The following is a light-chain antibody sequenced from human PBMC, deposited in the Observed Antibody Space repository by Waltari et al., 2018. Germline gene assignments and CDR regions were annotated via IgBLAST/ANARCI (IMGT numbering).Light chain of an antibody. CDR3: QQYYTHPIT. J-gene: IGKJ5*01. CDR1: QSLLYEANNRDY. CDR2: WAS. Sequence: DIIMTQSPDSLAVSLGERATLNRKSNQSLLYEANNRDYLAWFHQKPGQPPTFLIYWASTRDSGVSDRFSGSGSGTDFTLTITSLQAEDVGVYYCQQYYTHPITFGQGTRLEI. V-gene: IGKV4-1*01.